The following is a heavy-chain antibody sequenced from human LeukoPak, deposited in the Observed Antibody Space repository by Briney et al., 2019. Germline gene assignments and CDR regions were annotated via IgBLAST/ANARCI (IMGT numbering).Heavy chain of an antibody. CDR3: ARVVYSGYDFRGAMDV. D-gene: IGHD5-12*01. Sequence: SETLSLTCTVSGGSISSGNYYWSWIRQPAEKGLEWIGRIYTRGSTKYTPSLKSRVTMSVDTSKNQFSLKLSSVTAADTAVYYCARVVYSGYDFRGAMDVWGKGTTVTVSS. CDR2: IYTRGST. V-gene: IGHV4-61*02. J-gene: IGHJ6*03. CDR1: GGSISSGNYY.